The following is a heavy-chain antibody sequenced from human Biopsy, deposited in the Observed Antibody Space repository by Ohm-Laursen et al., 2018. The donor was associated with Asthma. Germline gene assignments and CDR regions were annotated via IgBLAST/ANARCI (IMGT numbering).Heavy chain of an antibody. Sequence: SETLSLTCTVSPGSINDYYWNWIRQFPGKGLEWIGYVHSSGSTRFNPSLKSRATVSVDTSVDQVSLKLSSVSAADTAIYYCARATSTWSQSGPHFFDHWGPGTLVTVSS. CDR1: PGSINDYY. J-gene: IGHJ5*02. CDR3: ARATSTWSQSGPHFFDH. V-gene: IGHV4-59*01. CDR2: VHSSGST. D-gene: IGHD6-13*01.